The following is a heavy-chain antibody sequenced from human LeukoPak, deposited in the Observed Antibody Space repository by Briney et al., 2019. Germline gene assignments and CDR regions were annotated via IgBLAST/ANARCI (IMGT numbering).Heavy chain of an antibody. V-gene: IGHV3-30*03. CDR1: GFTFSSYG. D-gene: IGHD5-18*01. J-gene: IGHJ4*02. CDR3: AHRETAMVRVDY. CDR2: ISYDGSNK. Sequence: GGSLRLSCAASGFTFSSYGMHWVRQAPGKGLEWVAVISYDGSNKYYADSVKGRFTISRDNSKNTLYLQMSSLKTEDTAVYFCAHRETAMVRVDYWGQGTLVTVSS.